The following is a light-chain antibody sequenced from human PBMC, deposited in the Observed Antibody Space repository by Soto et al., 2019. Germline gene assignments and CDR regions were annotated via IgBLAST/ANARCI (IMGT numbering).Light chain of an antibody. V-gene: IGKV1-5*03. J-gene: IGKJ2*01. CDR1: DNIITW. CDR2: KAS. Sequence: DNQMTQSPSTLSASVGDRVTITCRASDNIITWLAWYQQKPGKAPKLLIYKASTLETGVPSRFSGSGSGTEFTLTISSLQPDDFATYYCQQYNVYPYTFGQGTKLEIK. CDR3: QQYNVYPYT.